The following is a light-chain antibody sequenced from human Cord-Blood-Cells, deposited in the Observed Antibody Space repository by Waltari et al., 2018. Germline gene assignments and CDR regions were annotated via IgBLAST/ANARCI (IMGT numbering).Light chain of an antibody. CDR2: GAS. CDR1: QSVSSSY. V-gene: IGKV3-20*01. J-gene: IGKJ2*01. Sequence: EIVLTQSPGTLSLSPGERATLSCRASQSVSSSYLAWYQQKPGQAPRLLIYGASSKAXXXXXRFSGSGSGTDFTLTISRLEPEDFAVYYCQQYGSSPYTFGQGTKLEIK. CDR3: QQYGSSPYT.